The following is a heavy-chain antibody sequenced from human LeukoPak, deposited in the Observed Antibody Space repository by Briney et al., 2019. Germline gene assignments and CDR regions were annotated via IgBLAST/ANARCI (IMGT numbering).Heavy chain of an antibody. D-gene: IGHD3-3*01. V-gene: IGHV1-2*02. J-gene: IGHJ3*02. CDR3: ARLFVSDAFDI. CDR2: IYPNSGGT. Sequence: ASVKVSCKASAYTFTGYYMHWVRQAPGQGLEWMGWIYPNSGGTNYAQKFQGRVTMTRDTSISTAYMELSRLRSDDTAAYYCARLFVSDAFDIWGQGTMVTVSS. CDR1: AYTFTGYY.